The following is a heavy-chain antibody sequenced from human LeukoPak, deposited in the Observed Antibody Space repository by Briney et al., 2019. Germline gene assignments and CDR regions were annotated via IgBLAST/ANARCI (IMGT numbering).Heavy chain of an antibody. CDR1: GYTFTSYG. CDR2: ISAYNGNT. D-gene: IGHD6-6*01. Sequence: ASVTVSCTASGYTFTSYGISWVRQAPGQGLEWMGWISAYNGNTNYAQKLQGRVTMTTDTSTSIAYMELRSLRSDDTAVYYCARDGYSSSSEFPNWFDPWGQGTLVTVSS. V-gene: IGHV1-18*01. J-gene: IGHJ5*02. CDR3: ARDGYSSSSEFPNWFDP.